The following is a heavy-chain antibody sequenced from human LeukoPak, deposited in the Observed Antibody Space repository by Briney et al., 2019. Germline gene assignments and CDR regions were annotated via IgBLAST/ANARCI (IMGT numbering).Heavy chain of an antibody. CDR3: ARPGYTYGYAGEKYYYYYMDV. CDR1: GGSLSGYS. J-gene: IGHJ6*03. V-gene: IGHV4-34*01. D-gene: IGHD5-18*01. CDR2: INHSGST. Sequence: SETLSLTCAVYGGSLSGYSWSWIRQLPGEGLECIGEINHSGSTNYNPSLKSRVTISVDTSKNQFSLKLKSVTAADTAVYYCARPGYTYGYAGEKYYYYYMDVWGRGTTVTVSS.